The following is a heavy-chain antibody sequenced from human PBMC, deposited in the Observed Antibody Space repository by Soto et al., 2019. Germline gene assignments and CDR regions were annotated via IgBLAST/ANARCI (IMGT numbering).Heavy chain of an antibody. Sequence: QVPLVQSGAEVKKPGSSVKVSCKASGGTFSSYAISWVRQAPGQGLEWMGGIIPISGTANYAQKFQGRVTITADESTSTVYMGLSSLRSEDTAVYFCARSQGSSTSLEIYYYYYGMDVWGQGTTVTVSS. CDR2: IIPISGTA. CDR1: GGTFSSYA. J-gene: IGHJ6*02. V-gene: IGHV1-69*01. D-gene: IGHD2-2*01. CDR3: ARSQGSSTSLEIYYYYYGMDV.